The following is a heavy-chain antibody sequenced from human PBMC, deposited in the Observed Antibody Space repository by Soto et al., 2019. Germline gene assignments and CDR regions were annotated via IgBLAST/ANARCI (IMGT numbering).Heavy chain of an antibody. CDR2: ISWNSDSI. Sequence: DVQLVESGGGLVQPGRSLRLSCAASGFTLDDFAMHWVRQAPGKGLEWVSGISWNSDSIDYADSVKGRFTISRDNAKNSLYLQMNSLRPGDTALSYCAKGESQWLVPFDYWGQGTLVTVSS. J-gene: IGHJ4*02. CDR3: AKGESQWLVPFDY. V-gene: IGHV3-9*01. D-gene: IGHD6-19*01. CDR1: GFTLDDFA.